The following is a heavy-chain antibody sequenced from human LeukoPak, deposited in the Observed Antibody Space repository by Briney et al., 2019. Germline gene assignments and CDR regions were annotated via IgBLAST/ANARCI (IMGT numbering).Heavy chain of an antibody. Sequence: SETLSLTCTVSGGSISGHYWSWIRQPPGKGLEWIGHIYYTGVINYDPCLKSRVTMLVDTSKNQFSLKVTSVTAADTAVYYCARLTRLAPVGTTYYHSLDVWGQGSTVTVSS. V-gene: IGHV4-59*08. CDR2: IYYTGVI. CDR1: GGSISGHY. J-gene: IGHJ6*02. CDR3: ARLTRLAPVGTTYYHSLDV. D-gene: IGHD2-2*01.